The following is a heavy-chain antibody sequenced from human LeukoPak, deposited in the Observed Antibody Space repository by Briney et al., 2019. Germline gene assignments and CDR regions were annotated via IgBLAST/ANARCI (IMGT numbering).Heavy chain of an antibody. J-gene: IGHJ5*01. V-gene: IGHV3-74*01. CDR1: GFTFSDYW. CDR2: INSDGSST. CDR3: ARDPAPQGWFDS. Sequence: GGSLRLSCAASGFTFSDYWMHWIRQVPGKGLVWVSRINSDGSSTSYADSVKDRFTISRDNAKSTLYLQMNSLRAEDTAMYYCARDPAPQGWFDSWGQGTLVTVSS.